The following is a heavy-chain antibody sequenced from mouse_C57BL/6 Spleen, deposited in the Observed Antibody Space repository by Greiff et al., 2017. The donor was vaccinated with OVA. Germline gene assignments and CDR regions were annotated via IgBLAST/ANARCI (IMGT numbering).Heavy chain of an antibody. CDR1: GYTFRSYA. Sequence: VQLQQSGPELVKPGASVKLSCKASGYTFRSYAINWVKQRPGKGLEWIGWIYPRDGGTKYNGKFKGKATLTVDTSSSTAYMQLLSLTSEDSAVYFCARDYDYDYAWECWGQGTSVTVSS. V-gene: IGHV1-85*01. CDR3: ARDYDYDYAWEC. CDR2: IYPRDGGT. J-gene: IGHJ4*01. D-gene: IGHD2-4*01.